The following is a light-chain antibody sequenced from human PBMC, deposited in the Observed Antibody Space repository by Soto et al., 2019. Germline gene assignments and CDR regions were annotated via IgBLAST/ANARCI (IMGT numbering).Light chain of an antibody. Sequence: EIVLTQSQATLSLSPGERATLSCRASQSVSRYLAWYQQKPGQAPRLLIYGASTRATGLPDRFSGSGSGTDFTLTISRLEPEDFAVYYCQQYGSSPPITFGQGRLLE. CDR3: QQYGSSPPIT. CDR2: GAS. CDR1: QSVSRY. J-gene: IGKJ5*01. V-gene: IGKV3-20*01.